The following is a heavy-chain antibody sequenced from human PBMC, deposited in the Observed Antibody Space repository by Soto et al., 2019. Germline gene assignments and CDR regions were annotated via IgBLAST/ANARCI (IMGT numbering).Heavy chain of an antibody. CDR3: AKDPLRGTTLPYYYYGMDV. CDR1: GFTFSSYG. Sequence: QVQLVESGGGVVQPGRSLRLSCAASGFTFSSYGMHWVRQAPGKGLEWVAVISYDGSNKYYADSVKGRFTISRDNSKNTLYLQMNSLRAEDTAVYYCAKDPLRGTTLPYYYYGMDVWGQGTTVTVSS. J-gene: IGHJ6*02. V-gene: IGHV3-30*18. CDR2: ISYDGSNK. D-gene: IGHD4-17*01.